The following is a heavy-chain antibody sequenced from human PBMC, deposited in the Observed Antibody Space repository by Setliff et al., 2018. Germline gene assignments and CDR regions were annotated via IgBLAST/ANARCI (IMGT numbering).Heavy chain of an antibody. D-gene: IGHD3-3*01. V-gene: IGHV4-59*11. CDR2: IYYSGNT. CDR1: GGSIDSHY. CDR3: ARGKTFFGTFIRAFDI. J-gene: IGHJ3*02. Sequence: PSETLSLTCSVSGGSIDSHYWSRIRQPPGKGLEWIGSIYYSGNTNYNPSLKSRVTISIDTSKNQFSPKLSSVTAADTAVYHCARGKTFFGTFIRAFDIW.